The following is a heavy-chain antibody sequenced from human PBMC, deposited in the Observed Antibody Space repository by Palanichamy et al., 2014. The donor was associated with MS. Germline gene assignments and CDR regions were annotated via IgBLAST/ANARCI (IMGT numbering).Heavy chain of an antibody. Sequence: EVQLLESGGGLVQPGGSLRPSCAASGFTFSSYAMSWVRQAPGKGLEWVPVISGSGGTTYYADSVKGRFTVSRDNSKNTLYLQMSSLRTEDMAVYYCAKVVVTTTRYFDYWGQGTLVTVSS. D-gene: IGHD5-12*01. CDR3: AKVVVTTTRYFDY. J-gene: IGHJ4*02. CDR2: ISGSGGTT. V-gene: IGHV3-23*01. CDR1: GFTFSSYA.